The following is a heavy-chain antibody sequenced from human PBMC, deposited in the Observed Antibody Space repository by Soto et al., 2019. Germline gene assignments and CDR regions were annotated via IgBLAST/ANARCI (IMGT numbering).Heavy chain of an antibody. CDR3: ARDRNEGDAYNYGGYYFDY. V-gene: IGHV3-48*03. Sequence: PGGSLRLSCAASGFTFSSYEMNWVRQAPGKGLEWVSYISSSGSTIYYADSVKGRFTISRDNAKNSLYLQMNSLRAEDTAVYYCARDRNEGDAYNYGGYYFDYWGQGTLVTV. CDR2: ISSSGSTI. J-gene: IGHJ4*02. CDR1: GFTFSSYE. D-gene: IGHD1-1*01.